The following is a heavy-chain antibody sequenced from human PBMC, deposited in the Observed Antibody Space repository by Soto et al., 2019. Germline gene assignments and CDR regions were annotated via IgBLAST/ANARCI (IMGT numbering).Heavy chain of an antibody. CDR3: ARERKSGYFDY. CDR1: GFTFGSYG. J-gene: IGHJ4*02. CDR2: IWYDGSNK. Sequence: QVQLVESGGGVVQPGRSLRLSCAASGFTFGSYGMHWVRQAPGKGLEWVAVIWYDGSNKYYADSVKGRFTISRDNSKNTLYLQMNSLRAEDTAVYYCARERKSGYFDYWGQGTLVTVSS. D-gene: IGHD3-3*01. V-gene: IGHV3-33*01.